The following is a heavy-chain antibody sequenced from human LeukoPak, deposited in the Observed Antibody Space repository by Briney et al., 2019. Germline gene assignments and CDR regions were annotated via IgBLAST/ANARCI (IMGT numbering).Heavy chain of an antibody. J-gene: IGHJ6*03. CDR3: ARTREFHLYDLLTGQPNGGSNFYYYMDV. D-gene: IGHD3-9*01. CDR1: GYTFTDYY. V-gene: IGHV1-2*02. CDR2: INPKIGDT. Sequence: ASVKVSCKASGYTFTDYYIHWVRQAPGQGLEWMGWINPKIGDTIYAQKFEARVTMTRDTSISTAYMELSRLRSGDTAVYYCARTREFHLYDLLTGQPNGGSNFYYYMDVWGKGTTVTVSS.